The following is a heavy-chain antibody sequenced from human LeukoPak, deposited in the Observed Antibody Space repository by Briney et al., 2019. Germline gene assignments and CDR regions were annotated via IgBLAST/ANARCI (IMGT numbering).Heavy chain of an antibody. CDR2: INPNSGGT. CDR3: ARNMVRGVTTTLGY. CDR1: GYTFTGYY. V-gene: IGHV1-2*02. J-gene: IGHJ4*02. D-gene: IGHD3-10*01. Sequence: EASVKVSCKASGYTFTGYYMHWVRQAPGQGLEWMGWINPNSGGTNYAQKFQGRVTMTRDTSISTAYMELSRLRSDDTAVYYCARNMVRGVTTTLGYWGQGTLVTVSS.